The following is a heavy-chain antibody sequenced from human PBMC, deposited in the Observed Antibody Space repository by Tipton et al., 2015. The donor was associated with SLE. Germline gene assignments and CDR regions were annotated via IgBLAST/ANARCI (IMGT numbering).Heavy chain of an antibody. D-gene: IGHD7-27*01. CDR2: MNPDTDQT. CDR3: ARSGDLDF. J-gene: IGHJ4*02. V-gene: IGHV1-8*01. Sequence: QSGPEVKKPGASVKVSCRASGYTFISYDINWVRQTPGQGLEWMGWMNPDTDQTGYAQKFQGRVTMTRDTSTSTAYMELSSLTSDDTAVYYCARSGDLDFWGQGTLVTVSS. CDR1: GYTFISYD.